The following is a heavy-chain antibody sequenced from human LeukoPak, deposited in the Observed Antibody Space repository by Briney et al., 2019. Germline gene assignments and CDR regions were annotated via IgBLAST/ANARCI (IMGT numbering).Heavy chain of an antibody. CDR2: ISYDGSNK. CDR1: GFTFSSYA. D-gene: IGHD3-16*01. J-gene: IGHJ6*02. Sequence: GGSLRLSCAASGFTFSSYAMHWVRQAPGKGLEWVAVISYDGSNKYHADSVKGRFTISRDNSRNTLYLQMNSLRAEDTAVYYCARDLGDNFYYYGMDVXXXXTTXTVSS. V-gene: IGHV3-30-3*01. CDR3: ARDLGDNFYYYGMDV.